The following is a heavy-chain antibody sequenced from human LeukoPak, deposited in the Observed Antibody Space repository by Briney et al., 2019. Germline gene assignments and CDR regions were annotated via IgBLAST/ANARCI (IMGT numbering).Heavy chain of an antibody. Sequence: PSETLSLTCTVSGGSISSYSWSWIRQPPGKGLEWIGYIDDSGRTNYNPSLKSRISISEDTSKNQFFLKLSSVTATDTAVYYCARGGWQELVYWGQGTLVTVSS. CDR1: GGSISSYS. CDR3: ARGGWQELVY. D-gene: IGHD3-10*01. J-gene: IGHJ4*02. CDR2: IDDSGRT. V-gene: IGHV4-59*01.